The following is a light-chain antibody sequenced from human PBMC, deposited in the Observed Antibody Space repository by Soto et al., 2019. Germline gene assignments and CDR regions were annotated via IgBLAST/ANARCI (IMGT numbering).Light chain of an antibody. CDR1: SSDVGGYNY. J-gene: IGLJ1*01. Sequence: SALPQPAPVAGAPGQSITISCTGTSSDVGGYNYVSWYQHHPGKAPKLLIYDVSNRPSGVSNRFSGSKSGNTASLTISGLQAEDEADYYCSSYTRRSTPVLRTGTQVTVL. CDR3: SSYTRRSTPV. CDR2: DVS. V-gene: IGLV2-14*03.